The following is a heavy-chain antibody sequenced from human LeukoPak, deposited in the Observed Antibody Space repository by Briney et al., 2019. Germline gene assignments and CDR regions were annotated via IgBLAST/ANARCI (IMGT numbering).Heavy chain of an antibody. D-gene: IGHD3-16*01. V-gene: IGHV3-72*01. CDR1: GFTVSSNY. CDR3: ARGLVPYYGMDV. Sequence: PGGSLRLSCAASGFTVSSNYMSWVRQAPGKGLEWVGRIRNKANSYTTQYAASVQGRFTISRDDSKNSLYLQMNSLKAEDTAVYYCARGLVPYYGMDVWGQGTTVTVSS. J-gene: IGHJ6*02. CDR2: IRNKANSYTT.